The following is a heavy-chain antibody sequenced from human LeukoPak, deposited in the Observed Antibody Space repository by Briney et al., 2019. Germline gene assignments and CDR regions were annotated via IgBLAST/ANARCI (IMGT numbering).Heavy chain of an antibody. D-gene: IGHD4-17*01. V-gene: IGHV4-59*01. CDR2: IYYSGST. Sequence: SETLSLTCTVSGGSISSYYWSWIRQPPGKGLEWIGYIYYSGSTNYNPSLKSRVTISVDTSKNQFSLKLSSVTAADTAVYHCARVLYGDHKAGWFDPWGQGTLVTVSS. CDR1: GGSISSYY. J-gene: IGHJ5*02. CDR3: ARVLYGDHKAGWFDP.